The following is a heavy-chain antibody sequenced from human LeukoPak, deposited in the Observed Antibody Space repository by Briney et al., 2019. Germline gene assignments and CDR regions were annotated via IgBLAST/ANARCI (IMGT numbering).Heavy chain of an antibody. CDR2: IKADGRET. V-gene: IGHV3-7*01. CDR3: AKGGHVEY. J-gene: IGHJ4*02. CDR1: GFSFSTYW. Sequence: GGSLRLSCAASGFSFSTYWMTWVRQAPGKGLEWVANIKADGRETYYVDSVKGRFTISRDNAQNSLYLQLNSLRVEDTAVYYCAKGGHVEYCGQGSLVTVSS.